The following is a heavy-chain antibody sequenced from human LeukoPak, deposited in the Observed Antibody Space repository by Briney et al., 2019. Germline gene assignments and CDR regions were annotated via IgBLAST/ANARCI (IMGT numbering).Heavy chain of an antibody. Sequence: GGSLRLSCAASGFTFSSYAMHWVRQAPDKGLEWVAVISYDGSNKYYADSVKGRFTISRDNSKNTLYLQMNSLRAEDTAVYYCASLVPVAMDIVATIPFDYWGQGTLVTVSS. CDR3: ASLVPVAMDIVATIPFDY. CDR2: ISYDGSNK. J-gene: IGHJ4*02. CDR1: GFTFSSYA. D-gene: IGHD5-12*01. V-gene: IGHV3-30-3*01.